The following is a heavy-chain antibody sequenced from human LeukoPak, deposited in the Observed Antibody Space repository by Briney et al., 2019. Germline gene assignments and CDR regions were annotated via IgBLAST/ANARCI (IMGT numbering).Heavy chain of an antibody. CDR2: IYYSGST. V-gene: IGHV4-59*08. CDR3: ARHGRIRNDILTGYYLLGAFDI. Sequence: SETLSLTCTVSGGSISSYYWSWIRQPPGKGLEWIGYIYYSGSTNYNPSLKSRVTISVDTSKNQFSLKLSSVTAADTAVYYCARHGRIRNDILTGYYLLGAFDIWGQGTMVTVSS. J-gene: IGHJ3*02. CDR1: GGSISSYY. D-gene: IGHD3-9*01.